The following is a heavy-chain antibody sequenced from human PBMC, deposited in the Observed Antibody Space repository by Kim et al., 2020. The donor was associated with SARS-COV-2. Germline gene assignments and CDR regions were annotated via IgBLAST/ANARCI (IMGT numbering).Heavy chain of an antibody. D-gene: IGHD3-10*01. CDR3: ARGGVWFGELWRPFDY. J-gene: IGHJ4*02. V-gene: IGHV4-59*01. CDR2: IYYSGST. Sequence: SETLSLTCTVSGGSISSYYWSWIRQPPGKGLEWIGYIYYSGSTNYNPSLKSRVTISVDTSKNQFSLKLSSVTAADTAVYYCARGGVWFGELWRPFDYWGQGTLVTVSS. CDR1: GGSISSYY.